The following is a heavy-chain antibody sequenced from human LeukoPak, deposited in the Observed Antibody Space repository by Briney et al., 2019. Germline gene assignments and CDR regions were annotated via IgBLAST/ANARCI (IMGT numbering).Heavy chain of an antibody. CDR3: ARVAAYCSGGSCYPYYYYGMDV. CDR2: IYHTGTT. V-gene: IGHV4-4*02. Sequence: SETLSLTCAVSGVSISGSNWWNWVRQPPRKGLEWIGEIYHTGTTNYNPSLKSRVTMSVDKSKNQFSLKLSSVTAADTAVYYCARVAAYCSGGSCYPYYYYGMDVWGQGTTVTVSS. CDR1: GVSISGSNW. J-gene: IGHJ6*02. D-gene: IGHD2-15*01.